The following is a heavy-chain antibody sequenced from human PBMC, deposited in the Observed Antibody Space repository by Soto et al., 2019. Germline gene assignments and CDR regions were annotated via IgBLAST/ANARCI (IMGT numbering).Heavy chain of an antibody. CDR3: ARGGYYDYFDY. CDR2: IYYSGST. J-gene: IGHJ4*02. Sequence: SETLSLTCTVSGGSVSSGSCYWSWIRQPPGKGLEWIGYIYYSGSTNYNPSLKSRVTISVDTSKNQFSLKLSSVTAADTAVYYCARGGYYDYFDYWGQGTLVTVS. D-gene: IGHD3-22*01. V-gene: IGHV4-61*01. CDR1: GGSVSSGSCY.